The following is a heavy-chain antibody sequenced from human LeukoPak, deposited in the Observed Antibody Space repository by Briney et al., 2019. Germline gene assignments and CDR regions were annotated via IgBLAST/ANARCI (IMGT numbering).Heavy chain of an antibody. D-gene: IGHD1-26*01. CDR2: VTDKPRSYTT. Sequence: GSLRLSCAASGFIFSDHYMDWVRQAPGKGLEWVGRVTDKPRSYTTEFAASVKGRFTIWRDVSKNSVYLQMNRLKTEDTAVYYCARRATGEGFDYWGQGTLVTVSS. CDR3: ARRATGEGFDY. V-gene: IGHV3-72*01. CDR1: GFIFSDHY. J-gene: IGHJ4*02.